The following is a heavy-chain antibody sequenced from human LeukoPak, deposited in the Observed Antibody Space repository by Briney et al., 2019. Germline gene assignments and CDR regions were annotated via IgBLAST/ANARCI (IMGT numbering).Heavy chain of an antibody. Sequence: AGGSLRLSCAASGFTFSNYEMNWVRQAPGKGLEWVSYISSSGSIIYYADSVKGRFTISRDNAKNSLYLQMNSLRAEDTAVYYCARGPAEGSYSSGIGFNYWGQGTLVTVSS. CDR1: GFTFSNYE. V-gene: IGHV3-48*03. CDR2: ISSSGSII. CDR3: ARGPAEGSYSSGIGFNY. D-gene: IGHD1-26*01. J-gene: IGHJ4*02.